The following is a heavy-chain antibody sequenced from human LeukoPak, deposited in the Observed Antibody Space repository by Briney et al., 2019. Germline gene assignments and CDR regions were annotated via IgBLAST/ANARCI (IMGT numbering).Heavy chain of an antibody. CDR3: ARDSSGYKWPDY. D-gene: IGHD6-19*01. CDR2: ISYDGSNK. V-gene: IGHV3-30*03. Sequence: PGGSLRLSCAASGFTFSSYGMHWVRQAPGKGLEWVAVISYDGSNKYYADSVKGRFTISRDNSKNTLYLQMNSLRAEDTAVYYCARDSSGYKWPDYWGQGTLVTVSS. CDR1: GFTFSSYG. J-gene: IGHJ4*02.